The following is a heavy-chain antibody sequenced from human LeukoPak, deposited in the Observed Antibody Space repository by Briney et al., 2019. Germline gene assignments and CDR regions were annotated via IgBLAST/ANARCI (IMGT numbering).Heavy chain of an antibody. V-gene: IGHV1-2*02. CDR3: ATASHLYGDYHDYYYMDV. Sequence: ASVKVSCKSSGYTFTGYYMHWVRQAPGQGLEWVGWMNPNSGDTNYARSFQGRVTMTRDTSTSTAYMELSRLRFDDTAVYYCATASHLYGDYHDYYYMDVWGKGTTVTVSS. CDR2: MNPNSGDT. J-gene: IGHJ6*03. D-gene: IGHD4-17*01. CDR1: GYTFTGYY.